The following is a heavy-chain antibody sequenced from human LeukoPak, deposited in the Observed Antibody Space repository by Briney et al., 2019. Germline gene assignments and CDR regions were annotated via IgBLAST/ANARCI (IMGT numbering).Heavy chain of an antibody. D-gene: IGHD4-23*01. CDR1: GYTFTSYD. Sequence: GASVKVSCKASGYTFTSYDINWVRQATGQGLEWMGWMNPNSGNTGYAQKFQGRVTMTRNTSISTAYMELSSLRSEDTAVYYCARGPTTVVTPSGDYWGQGTLVTVPS. V-gene: IGHV1-8*01. CDR2: MNPNSGNT. J-gene: IGHJ4*02. CDR3: ARGPTTVVTPSGDY.